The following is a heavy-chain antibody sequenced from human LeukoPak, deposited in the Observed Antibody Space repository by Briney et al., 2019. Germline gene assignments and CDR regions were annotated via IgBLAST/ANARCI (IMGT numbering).Heavy chain of an antibody. CDR2: FDPEDGET. J-gene: IGHJ4*02. D-gene: IGHD6-13*01. Sequence: ASVKVSCNASGYTFTSYDINWVRQATGQGLEWMGGFDPEDGETIYAQKFQGRVTMTEDTSTDTAYMELSSLRSEDTAVYYCAIYSSSRYYFDYWGQGTLVTVSS. V-gene: IGHV1-24*01. CDR3: AIYSSSRYYFDY. CDR1: GYTFTSYD.